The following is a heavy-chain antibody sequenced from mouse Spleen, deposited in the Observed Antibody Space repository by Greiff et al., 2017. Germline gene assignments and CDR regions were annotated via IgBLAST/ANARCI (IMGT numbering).Heavy chain of an antibody. CDR1: GFTFSSYA. J-gene: IGHJ1*01. Sequence: EVKVVESGGGLVKLGGSLKLSCAASGFTFSSYAMSWVRQTPEKRLEWVATISSGGGNTYYPDSVKGRFTISRDNAKNTLYLQMSSLKSEDTAMYYCARTYYYGSSFDVWGAGTTVTVSS. D-gene: IGHD1-1*01. CDR2: ISSGGGNT. V-gene: IGHV5-9*04. CDR3: ARTYYYGSSFDV.